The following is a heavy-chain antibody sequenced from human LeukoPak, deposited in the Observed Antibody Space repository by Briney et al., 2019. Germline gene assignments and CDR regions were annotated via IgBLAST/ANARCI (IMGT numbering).Heavy chain of an antibody. CDR3: ARSSNYGDYD. D-gene: IGHD4-17*01. Sequence: SETLSLTCTVSGGTVSSGGYYWTWIRQHPGKGLEWLGYIYYSGRTYYNPSLKSRITISLDTSENRFSLNLTSVSAADTAFYYCARSSNYGDYDWGQGTLVTVSS. V-gene: IGHV4-31*03. CDR2: IYYSGRT. J-gene: IGHJ4*02. CDR1: GGTVSSGGYY.